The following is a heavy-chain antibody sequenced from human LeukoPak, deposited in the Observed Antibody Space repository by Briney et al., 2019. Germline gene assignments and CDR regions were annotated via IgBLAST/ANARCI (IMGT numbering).Heavy chain of an antibody. CDR2: ISYDGSNK. CDR1: GFTFSSYA. V-gene: IGHV3-30-3*01. Sequence: GGSLRLSCAASGFTFSSYAMHWVRQAPGKGLEWVAVISYDGSNKYYADSVKGRFTISRDNSKNTLYLQMNSLRAEDTAVYYCARLGLEVGGPNWFDPWGQGTLVTVSS. D-gene: IGHD1-1*01. CDR3: ARLGLEVGGPNWFDP. J-gene: IGHJ5*02.